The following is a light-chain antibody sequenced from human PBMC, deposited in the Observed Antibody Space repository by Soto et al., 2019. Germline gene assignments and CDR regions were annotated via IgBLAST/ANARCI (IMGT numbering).Light chain of an antibody. V-gene: IGLV2-14*01. J-gene: IGLJ1*01. CDR1: SSDVGGYGY. CDR3: NSYTSKSTGV. Sequence: QSVLTQPASVSGSPGQSITISCTGTSSDVGGYGYVSWYQQHTGKAPKLIIYEVSNRPSGVSNRFSGSKSGNTASLTISGLQAEDEADYYCNSYTSKSTGVFGTATKLTVL. CDR2: EVS.